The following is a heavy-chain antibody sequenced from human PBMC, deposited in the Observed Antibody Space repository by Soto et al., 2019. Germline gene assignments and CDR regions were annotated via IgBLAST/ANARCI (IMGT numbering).Heavy chain of an antibody. Sequence: GESLKISWNGSGYSFTSYWISWVRQMPGKGLEWMGRIDPSDSYTNYSPSFQGHVTISADKSISTAYLQWSSLKASDTAMYYCAIGGIGYCSSTSCLRHYYGMDVWGQGTTVTVSS. CDR3: AIGGIGYCSSTSCLRHYYGMDV. CDR2: IDPSDSYT. V-gene: IGHV5-10-1*01. J-gene: IGHJ6*02. D-gene: IGHD2-2*01. CDR1: GYSFTSYW.